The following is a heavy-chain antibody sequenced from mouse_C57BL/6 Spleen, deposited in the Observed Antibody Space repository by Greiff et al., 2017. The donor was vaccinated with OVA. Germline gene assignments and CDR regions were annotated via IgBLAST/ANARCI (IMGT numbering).Heavy chain of an antibody. V-gene: IGHV6-3*01. CDR1: GFTFSNYW. Sequence: EVKLVESGGGLVQPGGSMKLSCVASGFTFSNYWMNWVRQSPEKGLEWVAQIRLKSDNYATHYAESVKGRFTISRDDSKSSVYLQMNNLRAEDTGIYYCTGQGYYYFDYWGQGTTLTVSS. J-gene: IGHJ2*01. CDR2: IRLKSDNYAT. D-gene: IGHD3-2*02. CDR3: TGQGYYYFDY.